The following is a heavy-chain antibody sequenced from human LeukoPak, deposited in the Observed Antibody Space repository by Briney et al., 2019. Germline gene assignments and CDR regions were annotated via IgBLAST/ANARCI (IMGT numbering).Heavy chain of an antibody. CDR1: GFTFSSYA. CDR2: ISGSGGST. D-gene: IGHD2-15*01. V-gene: IGHV3-23*01. Sequence: GGSLRLSXAASGFTFSSYAMSWVRQAPGKGLEWVSAISGSGGSTYYADSVKGRFTISRDNSKNTLYLQMNSLRAEDTAVYYCAKGAQEDIVVVVAANHAFDIWGQGTMVTVSS. CDR3: AKGAQEDIVVVVAANHAFDI. J-gene: IGHJ3*02.